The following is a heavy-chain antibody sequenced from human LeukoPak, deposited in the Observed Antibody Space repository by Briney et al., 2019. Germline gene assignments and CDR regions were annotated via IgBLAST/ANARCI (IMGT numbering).Heavy chain of an antibody. Sequence: APVKVSCKASGYTFTSYGISWVRQAPGQGLEWMGWINPNSGGTNYAQKFQGRVSMTRDTSISTAYMELSRLRSDDTAVYYCYYRVSSGYLTWGQGTLVTVSS. J-gene: IGHJ4*02. CDR2: INPNSGGT. D-gene: IGHD3-22*01. V-gene: IGHV1-2*02. CDR1: GYTFTSYG. CDR3: YYRVSSGYLT.